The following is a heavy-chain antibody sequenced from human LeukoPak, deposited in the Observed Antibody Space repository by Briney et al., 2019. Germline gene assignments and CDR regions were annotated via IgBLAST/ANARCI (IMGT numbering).Heavy chain of an antibody. J-gene: IGHJ4*02. CDR1: GGSFGGYY. Sequence: SETLSLTCAVYGGSFGGYYWSWIRQPPGKGLEWIGEINHSGSTNYNPSLKSRVTISVDTSKNQFSLKLSSVTAADTAVYYCARGRNYYDSSGGSDYWGQGTLVTVSS. CDR3: ARGRNYYDSSGGSDY. V-gene: IGHV4-34*01. D-gene: IGHD3-22*01. CDR2: INHSGST.